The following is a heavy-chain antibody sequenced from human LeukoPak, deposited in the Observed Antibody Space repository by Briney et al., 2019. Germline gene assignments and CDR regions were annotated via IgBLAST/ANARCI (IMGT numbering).Heavy chain of an antibody. CDR2: IYYSGST. CDR3: ARVPQYYYYMDV. V-gene: IGHV4-34*01. Sequence: SETLSLTCAVYGGSFSAYYWGWIRQPPGKGLEWIGSIYYSGSTYYNASLKSRVTISVDTSKNQFSLKVGSVTAADTAVYYCARVPQYYYYMDVWGKGTTVTVSS. CDR1: GGSFSAYY. D-gene: IGHD1-14*01. J-gene: IGHJ6*03.